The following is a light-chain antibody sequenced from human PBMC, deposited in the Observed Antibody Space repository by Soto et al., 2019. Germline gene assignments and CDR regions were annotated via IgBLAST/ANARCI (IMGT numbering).Light chain of an antibody. CDR3: QQYNNYWT. J-gene: IGKJ1*01. V-gene: IGKV1-5*03. CDR2: KAS. CDR1: QSISYW. Sequence: DIQMTQSPSTLSASVGVRVTITCRASQSISYWLAWYQQKPGKAPNLLIYKASSLESAVPSRFSGSGSGTEFTLTISILQPDDFATYYCQQYNNYWTFGQGTKVEIK.